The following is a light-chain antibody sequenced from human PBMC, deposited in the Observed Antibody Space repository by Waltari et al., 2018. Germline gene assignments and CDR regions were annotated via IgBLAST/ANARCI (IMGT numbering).Light chain of an antibody. Sequence: QSVLTQTPSASGTPGQRVTISCSGSSSHIGSQYWSWYQPLPGTAPNLLIYKNEQRPSGVPDRFSGSKSGTSASLAISGLRSEDEADYYCATWDDRLSGWLFGGGTKLTAL. V-gene: IGLV1-47*01. J-gene: IGLJ3*02. CDR2: KNE. CDR3: ATWDDRLSGWL. CDR1: SSHIGSQY.